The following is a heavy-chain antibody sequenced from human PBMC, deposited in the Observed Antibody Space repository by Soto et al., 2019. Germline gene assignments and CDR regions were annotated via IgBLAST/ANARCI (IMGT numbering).Heavy chain of an antibody. J-gene: IGHJ6*02. D-gene: IGHD2-2*01. V-gene: IGHV1-69*19. Sequence: QVQLVQSGAEVKKPGSSVKVSCKASGGTFSSYAISWVRQAPGQGLEWLGGIIPISGTANYAQKFQGRVTITADESTSTAYMELSSLRSEDTAVYFCARSQGSSTCLEIYYYYYYGMDVWGQGITVTVSS. CDR2: IIPISGTA. CDR1: GGTFSSYA. CDR3: ARSQGSSTCLEIYYYYYYGMDV.